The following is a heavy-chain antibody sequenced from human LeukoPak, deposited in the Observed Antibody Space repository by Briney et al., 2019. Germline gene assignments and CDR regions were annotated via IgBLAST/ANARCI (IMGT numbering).Heavy chain of an antibody. CDR2: IYYSGST. V-gene: IGHV4-59*01. CDR1: GGSLSSYY. Sequence: PSETLSLTCTVSGGSLSSYYWSWIRQPPGKGLEWIGYIYYSGSTNYNPSLKSRVTISVDTSKNQFSLKLNSVTAADTAVYYCARGSGPDTAMVYWGQGTLVTVSS. CDR3: ARGSGPDTAMVY. J-gene: IGHJ4*02. D-gene: IGHD5-18*01.